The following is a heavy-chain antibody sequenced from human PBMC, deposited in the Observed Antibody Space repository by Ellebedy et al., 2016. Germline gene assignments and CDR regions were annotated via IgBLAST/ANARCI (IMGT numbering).Heavy chain of an antibody. D-gene: IGHD5-18*01. J-gene: IGHJ6*02. CDR3: AKDSPGYSYGFSRDGLDV. CDR2: ITWSSDRM. V-gene: IGHV3-9*01. Sequence: SLKISCTASGSTFDDYAMHWVRQVPGKGLEWVSGITWSSDRMAYADSVRGRFTISRDNAKKSLYLQMNSLRPEDTALYYCAKDSPGYSYGFSRDGLDVWGQGTTVTVSS. CDR1: GSTFDDYA.